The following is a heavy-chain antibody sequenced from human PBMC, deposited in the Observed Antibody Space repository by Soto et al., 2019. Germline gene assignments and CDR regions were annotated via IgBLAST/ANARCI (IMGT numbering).Heavy chain of an antibody. CDR1: GFAFSSYW. Sequence: EVQLVESGGGLVQPGGSLRLSCAASGFAFSSYWMHWVRQAPGKGPVWVSRISSDGRNTTYADFVMGRFTISRDNAENTLHLQMTSLTDADTAVDYCIKASTGTGVGGYRWGQGTLVTVSS. CDR2: ISSDGRNT. J-gene: IGHJ5*02. V-gene: IGHV3-74*01. CDR3: IKASTGTGVGGYR. D-gene: IGHD2-8*02.